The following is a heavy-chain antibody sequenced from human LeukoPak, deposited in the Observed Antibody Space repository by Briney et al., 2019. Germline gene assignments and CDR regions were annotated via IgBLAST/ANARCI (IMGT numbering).Heavy chain of an antibody. D-gene: IGHD3-16*01. Sequence: GGSLRLSCAASGFTFTNYWMTWVRQAPGTGLEWVAKIKYDESEKYYVDSVKRRFTVSRDNAKNSLYFQMSSLRPEDTGVYYCARDDGGDNNWGSIDYWGQGTLVTVSS. J-gene: IGHJ4*02. CDR3: ARDDGGDNNWGSIDY. CDR2: IKYDESEK. V-gene: IGHV3-7*04. CDR1: GFTFTNYW.